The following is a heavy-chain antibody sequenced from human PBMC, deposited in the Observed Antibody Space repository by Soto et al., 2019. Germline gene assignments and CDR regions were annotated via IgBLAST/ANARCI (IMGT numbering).Heavy chain of an antibody. Sequence: PSETLSLTCTVSGGSINSGSHYWGWIRQPPGKGLEWIGSVYYSGTPLYYPSLKNRVTISIDTSKNQFSLKVYSVTAADSAIYYCAKVEGTGWFDPWGQGTLVTVSS. V-gene: IGHV4-39*01. CDR1: GGSINSGSHY. CDR3: AKVEGTGWFDP. CDR2: VYYSGTP. J-gene: IGHJ5*02. D-gene: IGHD3-10*01.